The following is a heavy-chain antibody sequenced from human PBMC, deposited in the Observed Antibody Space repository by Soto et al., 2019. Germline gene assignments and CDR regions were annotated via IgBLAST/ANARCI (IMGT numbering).Heavy chain of an antibody. CDR3: TRRTSGYFGY. CDR1: GFTFSDYT. D-gene: IGHD6-19*01. J-gene: IGHJ4*02. CDR2: ILSDYNT. V-gene: IGHV3-23*03. Sequence: EVQLLESGGGLVQPGGSLTLSCAASGFTFSDYTMSWVRQAPGKVLECISVILSDYNTYYADSVRGRFTSSRDNSKNTLYLEMNSLRAEDTAVYYCTRRTSGYFGYWGQGALVTVSS.